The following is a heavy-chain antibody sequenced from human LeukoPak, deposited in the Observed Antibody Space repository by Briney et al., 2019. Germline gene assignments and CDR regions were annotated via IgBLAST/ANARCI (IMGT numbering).Heavy chain of an antibody. D-gene: IGHD6-19*01. Sequence: GGSLRLSCAASGFTFSSYAMSWVRQAPGKGLEWVSAISGSGGSTYYADSVKGRFTISRDNSKNTLYLQMNSLRAEDTGVYYCARHMSVAGGRTFDIWGQGTMVTVSS. CDR1: GFTFSSYA. CDR3: ARHMSVAGGRTFDI. J-gene: IGHJ3*02. CDR2: ISGSGGST. V-gene: IGHV3-23*01.